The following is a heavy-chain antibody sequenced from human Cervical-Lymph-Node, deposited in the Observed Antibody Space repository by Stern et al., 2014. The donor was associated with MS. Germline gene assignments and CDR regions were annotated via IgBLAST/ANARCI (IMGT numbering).Heavy chain of an antibody. CDR3: ARSRVVALPIDY. CDR1: GYTFTSYF. Sequence: QVQLVQSGADVKKPGASVKVSCKASGYTFTSYFLHWVRQAPGQGLEWMGIFNPGDGSTNYAHNFQGRVTMTSDTSTSTAYMELSSLTFEDTAVYYCARSRVVALPIDYWGQGALVTVSS. D-gene: IGHD2-15*01. V-gene: IGHV1-46*01. J-gene: IGHJ4*02. CDR2: FNPGDGST.